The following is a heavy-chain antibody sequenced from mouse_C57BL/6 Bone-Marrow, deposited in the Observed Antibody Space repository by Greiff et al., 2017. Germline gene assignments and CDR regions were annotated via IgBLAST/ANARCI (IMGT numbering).Heavy chain of an antibody. V-gene: IGHV2-2*01. CDR3: ARRGADYLWYFDV. D-gene: IGHD2-4*01. J-gene: IGHJ1*03. CDR2: IWSGGST. Sequence: VQLQQSGPGLVQPSQSLSITCTVSGFSLTSYGVHWVRQSPGKGLEWLGVIWSGGSTDYNAAFISRLSISKDNSTSQVFFKMNSLQADDTAIYYCARRGADYLWYFDVWGTGTTVTVSS. CDR1: GFSLTSYG.